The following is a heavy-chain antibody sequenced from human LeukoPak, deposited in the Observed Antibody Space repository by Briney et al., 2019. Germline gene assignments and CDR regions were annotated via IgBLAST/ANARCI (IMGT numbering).Heavy chain of an antibody. CDR3: ARGPGLATIWSRYYMDV. CDR1: GYTLTSYG. V-gene: IGHV1-69*13. CDR2: IIPIFGTP. D-gene: IGHD5-12*01. Sequence: SVKVSCKASGYTLTSYGISWVRQAPGQGLEWMGGIIPIFGTPNYAQKFQGRVTITADESTSTAYMELSSLRSEDTAVYYCARGPGLATIWSRYYMDVWGKGTTVTISS. J-gene: IGHJ6*03.